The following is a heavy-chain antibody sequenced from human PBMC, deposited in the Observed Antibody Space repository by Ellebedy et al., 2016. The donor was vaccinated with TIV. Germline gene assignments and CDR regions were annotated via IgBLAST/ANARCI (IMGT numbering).Heavy chain of an antibody. CDR3: ARDGVPVGVYCRGGSCHEDY. D-gene: IGHD2-15*01. CDR1: GYTFTGYY. J-gene: IGHJ4*02. V-gene: IGHV1-2*02. CDR2: INPNSCGT. Sequence: AASVKVSCKASGYTFTGYYMHWVRQAPGQGLEWMGWINPNSCGTNYAQKFQGRVTMTRDTSISTAYMELSRLSSDDTAVYYCARDGVPVGVYCRGGSCHEDYWGQGTLVTVSS.